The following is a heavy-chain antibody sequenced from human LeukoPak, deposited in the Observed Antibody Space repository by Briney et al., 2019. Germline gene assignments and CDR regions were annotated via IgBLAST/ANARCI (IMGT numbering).Heavy chain of an antibody. J-gene: IGHJ4*02. CDR3: AFSGWYGAPFDY. Sequence: GASVKVSCKASGYTFTSYYMHWVRQAPGQGLEWMGIINPSGGSTSYAQKFQGRVTMTRDTSTSTVYMDLSSLRSEDTAVYYCAFSGWYGAPFDYWGQGTLVTVSS. D-gene: IGHD6-19*01. CDR2: INPSGGST. CDR1: GYTFTSYY. V-gene: IGHV1-46*03.